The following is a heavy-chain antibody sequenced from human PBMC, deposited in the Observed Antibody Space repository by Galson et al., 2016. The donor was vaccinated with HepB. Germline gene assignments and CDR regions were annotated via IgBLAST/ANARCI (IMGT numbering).Heavy chain of an antibody. D-gene: IGHD2-21*01. CDR3: ARGDGRGLAYIDY. Sequence: SLRLSCAASGFTFSSYGMHWVRQAPGKGLEWVAVILYDGSDKYYADSVKGRFTISRDNSKNPLYLQMNSLRAEDTAVYYCARGDGRGLAYIDYWGQGTLVTVSS. CDR1: GFTFSSYG. V-gene: IGHV3-33*05. CDR2: ILYDGSDK. J-gene: IGHJ4*02.